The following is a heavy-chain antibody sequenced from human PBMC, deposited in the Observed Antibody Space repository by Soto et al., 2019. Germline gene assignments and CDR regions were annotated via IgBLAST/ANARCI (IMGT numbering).Heavy chain of an antibody. D-gene: IGHD5-12*01. Sequence: GGSLRLSCAASGFTFSSYWMSWVRQAPGKGLEWVANIKQDRSEKYYVDSVKGRFTISRDNAKNSLYLQMNSLRAEDTAVYYCARPFSGYSYYYYYYMDVWGKGTTVTVSS. V-gene: IGHV3-7*01. CDR3: ARPFSGYSYYYYYYMDV. CDR2: IKQDRSEK. CDR1: GFTFSSYW. J-gene: IGHJ6*03.